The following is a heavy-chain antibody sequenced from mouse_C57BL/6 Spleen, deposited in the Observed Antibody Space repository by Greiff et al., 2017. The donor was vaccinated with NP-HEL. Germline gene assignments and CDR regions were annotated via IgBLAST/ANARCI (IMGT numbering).Heavy chain of an antibody. CDR2: ISSGSSTI. CDR1: GFTFSDYG. Sequence: EVKVVESGGGLVKPGGSLKLSCAASGFTFSDYGMHWVRQAPEKGLEWVAYISSGSSTIYYADTVKGRFTISRDNAKNTLFLQMTSLRSEDTAMYYCAREVYYDYEGFAYWGQGTLVTVSA. D-gene: IGHD2-4*01. V-gene: IGHV5-17*01. CDR3: AREVYYDYEGFAY. J-gene: IGHJ3*01.